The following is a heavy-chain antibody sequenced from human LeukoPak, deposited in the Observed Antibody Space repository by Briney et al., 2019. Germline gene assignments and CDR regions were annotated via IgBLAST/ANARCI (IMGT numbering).Heavy chain of an antibody. CDR1: GYTFTSYY. CDR2: INPSGGST. D-gene: IGHD5-24*01. CDR3: AREMATIKYYYYYYMDV. Sequence: GASVKVSCKASGYTFTSYYMHWVRQAPGQGLEWMGIINPSGGSTSYAQKFQGRVTMTRDTSTSTVYMELSSLRSEDTAVCYCAREMATIKYYYYYYMDVWGKGTTVTISS. V-gene: IGHV1-46*01. J-gene: IGHJ6*03.